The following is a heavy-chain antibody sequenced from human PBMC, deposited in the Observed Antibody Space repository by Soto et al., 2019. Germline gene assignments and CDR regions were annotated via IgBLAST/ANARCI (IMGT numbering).Heavy chain of an antibody. CDR2: ISGSGGST. CDR3: AKDPLYSDGDETMDV. D-gene: IGHD5-18*01. J-gene: IGHJ6*03. CDR1: GFTFSSYA. Sequence: GESLKISCAASGFTFSSYAMSWVRQAPGKGLEWVSAISGSGGSTYYADSVKGRFTISRDNSKNTLYLQMNSLRAEDTAVYYCAKDPLYSDGDETMDVWGKGTTVTVSS. V-gene: IGHV3-23*01.